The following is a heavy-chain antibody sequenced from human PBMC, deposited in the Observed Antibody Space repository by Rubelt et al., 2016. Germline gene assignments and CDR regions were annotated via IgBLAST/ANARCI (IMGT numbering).Heavy chain of an antibody. D-gene: IGHD6-19*01. Sequence: QVQLVQSGAEVKKPGASVKVSCKASGYTFTSYGVSWVRQAPGQGLEWMGWISAYNGNTNYAQNFQGRVTMATATTTTTAHMELRSLKTDDTAMYYCARGQKWLGDELDYWGQGTLVTVSS. CDR2: ISAYNGNT. CDR1: GYTFTSYG. CDR3: ARGQKWLGDELDY. J-gene: IGHJ4*02. V-gene: IGHV1-18*01.